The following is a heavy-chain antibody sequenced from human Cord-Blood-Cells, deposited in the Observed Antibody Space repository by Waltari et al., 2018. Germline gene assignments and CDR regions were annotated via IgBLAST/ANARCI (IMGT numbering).Heavy chain of an antibody. CDR2: INSDGSST. J-gene: IGHJ4*02. V-gene: IGHV3-74*01. D-gene: IGHD7-27*01. CDR3: ARAGELGIDY. CDR1: GFTFSSHW. Sequence: EVQLVESAGGLVQPGGSLRPSCATSGFTFSSHWLHRVRQPPGKGLGWVSRINSDGSSTSYADSVKGRFTSSRDNAKNTLYLQMNSLRAEDTAVYYCARAGELGIDYWGQGTLVTVSS.